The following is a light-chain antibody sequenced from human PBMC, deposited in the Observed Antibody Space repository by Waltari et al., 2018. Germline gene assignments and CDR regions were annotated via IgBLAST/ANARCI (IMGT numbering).Light chain of an antibody. Sequence: DIVMTQSPDSLALSLGERATINCRSSPSLLFSSNPKNYVAWYQKKPGQPPKLLIYWASTRDSGVPDRFSGSGSGTDFTLTISGLQAEDVAVYYCQQYFTTPRAFGQGTKVEIK. CDR3: QQYFTTPRA. CDR1: PSLLFSSNPKNY. J-gene: IGKJ1*01. V-gene: IGKV4-1*01. CDR2: WAS.